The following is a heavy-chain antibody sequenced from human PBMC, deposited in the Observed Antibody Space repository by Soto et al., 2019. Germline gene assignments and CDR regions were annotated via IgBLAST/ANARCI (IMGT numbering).Heavy chain of an antibody. V-gene: IGHV3-53*01. J-gene: IGHJ3*01. CDR2: LYDVDGS. Sequence: DVQLVESGGGLIQPGESLRLSCAAFGLTISGKKYVAWVRQAPGKGLEWVSALYDVDGSFYADSVKGRFTTSSDSSKTPVYLQMNDLRPDDTAVYYCATCHEREHAYDVWCQGTTVTVSS. CDR1: GLTISGKKY. CDR3: ATCHEREHAYDV. D-gene: IGHD1-1*01.